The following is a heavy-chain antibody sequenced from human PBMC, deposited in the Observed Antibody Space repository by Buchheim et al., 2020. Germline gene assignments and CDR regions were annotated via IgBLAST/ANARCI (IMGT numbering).Heavy chain of an antibody. J-gene: IGHJ4*02. V-gene: IGHV1-46*01. CDR3: ARGHYFDSPRSVGFMPGFDY. D-gene: IGHD3-22*01. Sequence: QVQLVQSGAEVKKPGASVKVSCQASGYSFTNYYIHWVRQAPGQGVEWMGIINPNRDTKSYGEKFQGRVTMTRDTSTNIVYMDLSSLRSEDTAVYYCARGHYFDSPRSVGFMPGFDYWGQGTL. CDR1: GYSFTNYY. CDR2: INPNRDTK.